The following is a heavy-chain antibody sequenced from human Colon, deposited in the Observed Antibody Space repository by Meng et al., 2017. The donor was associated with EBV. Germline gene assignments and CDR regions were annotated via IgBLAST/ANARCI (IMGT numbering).Heavy chain of an antibody. D-gene: IGHD5-12*01. CDR3: ARASVDMVYFDS. CDR1: GSSISSGGYS. V-gene: IGHV4-30-2*01. J-gene: IGHJ4*02. CDR2: IYHSGST. Sequence: HLKLQESGSGLVKPSQTLSLTCAVSGSSISSGGYSWSWIRQPPGKGLEWLGNIYHSGSTYYNPSLKSRVTISVDRSKNVFSLKLTSVTAADTAVYYCARASVDMVYFDSWGQGILVTVSS.